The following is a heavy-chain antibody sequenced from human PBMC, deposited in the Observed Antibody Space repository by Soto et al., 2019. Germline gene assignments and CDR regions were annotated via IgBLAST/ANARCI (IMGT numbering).Heavy chain of an antibody. Sequence: SETLSLTCTVSGGSISSGGYYWSWIRQHPGKGLEWIGYIYYSGSTYYNPSLKSRVTISVDTSKNQFSLKLSSVTAADTAVYYCARELREVGPYYYYGMDVWGQGTTVTVSS. CDR2: IYYSGST. J-gene: IGHJ6*02. CDR3: ARELREVGPYYYYGMDV. CDR1: GGSISSGGYY. V-gene: IGHV4-31*03. D-gene: IGHD1-26*01.